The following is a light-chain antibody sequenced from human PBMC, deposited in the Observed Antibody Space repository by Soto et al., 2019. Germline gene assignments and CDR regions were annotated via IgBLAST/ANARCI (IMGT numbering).Light chain of an antibody. CDR3: QHLDSYST. CDR2: AAS. Sequence: DIQLTQSPSFLSASVGDRVTITCRASQGISSYLAWYQQKPGKAPKLLIYAASTLQSGVPSRFSGSGSGTEFTLTISSLQPGDFATYYCQHLDSYSTFGQATRLEIK. J-gene: IGKJ5*01. V-gene: IGKV1-9*01. CDR1: QGISSY.